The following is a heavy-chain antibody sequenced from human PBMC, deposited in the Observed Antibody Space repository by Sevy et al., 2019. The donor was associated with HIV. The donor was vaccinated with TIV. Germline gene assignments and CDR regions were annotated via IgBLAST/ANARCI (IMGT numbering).Heavy chain of an antibody. CDR1: GFTFSSYG. D-gene: IGHD2-15*01. Sequence: GGSLRLSCAASGFTFSSYGMHWVRQAPGKGLEWVALIWYDGSSKYYADSVKGRFTLSRDNSKNTLYLQMNSLRAEDTAVYYCARRRGWDAWGRGILVTVSS. CDR2: IWYDGSSK. CDR3: ARRRGWDA. J-gene: IGHJ5*02. V-gene: IGHV3-33*01.